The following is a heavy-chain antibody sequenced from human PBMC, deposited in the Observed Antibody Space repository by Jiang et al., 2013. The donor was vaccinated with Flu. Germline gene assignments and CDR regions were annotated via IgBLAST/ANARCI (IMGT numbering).Heavy chain of an antibody. J-gene: IGHJ4*02. D-gene: IGHD6-19*01. CDR2: IGAYNGNT. Sequence: SVKVSCKASGYTFTSYGISWVRQAPGQGLEWMGWIGAYNGNTNYAQKLQGRVTMTTDTSTSTAYMELRSLRSDDTAVYYCAREGWSLQWLAFDYWGQGTLVTVSS. CDR3: AREGWSLQWLAFDY. V-gene: IGHV1-18*01. CDR1: GYTFTSYG.